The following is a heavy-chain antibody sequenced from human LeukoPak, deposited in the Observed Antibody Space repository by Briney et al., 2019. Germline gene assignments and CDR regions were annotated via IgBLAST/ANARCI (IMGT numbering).Heavy chain of an antibody. CDR3: AKVSPYYHDSSGYYFDY. Sequence: GGFLRLSCAASGFTFSSYAMSWVRQAPGKGLEWVSAISGSGGSTYYADSVKGRFTISRDNSKNTLYLQMNSLRAEDTAVYYCAKVSPYYHDSSGYYFDYWGQGTLVTVSS. D-gene: IGHD3-22*01. CDR2: ISGSGGST. J-gene: IGHJ4*02. CDR1: GFTFSSYA. V-gene: IGHV3-23*01.